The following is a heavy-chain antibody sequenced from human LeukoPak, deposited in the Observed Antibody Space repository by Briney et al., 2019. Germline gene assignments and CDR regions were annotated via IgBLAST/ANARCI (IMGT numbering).Heavy chain of an antibody. J-gene: IGHJ4*02. D-gene: IGHD1/OR15-1a*01. CDR2: IYSGGST. CDR3: ARDSLVGTPGYFDY. CDR1: GFTVSSNY. Sequence: GGSLRLSCAASGFTVSSNYMSWVRQAPGKGLEWVSVIYSGGSTYYADSVKGRLTISRDNSKNTLYLQMNSLRAEDTAVYYCARDSLVGTPGYFDYWGQGTLVTVSS. V-gene: IGHV3-53*01.